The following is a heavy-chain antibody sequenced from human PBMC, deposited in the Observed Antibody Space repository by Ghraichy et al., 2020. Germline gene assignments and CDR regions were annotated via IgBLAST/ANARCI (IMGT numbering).Heavy chain of an antibody. CDR2: ISGSGTST. Sequence: GALRLSCAASGYTFSIYPMTWVRQAPGKGLEWLSFISGSGTSTYYADSVKGRFTISRDDSKNTVYLQMNSLRADDTAMYYCAKDSPGGYCSAGACPFDYWGPGTPVTVAS. V-gene: IGHV3-23*01. J-gene: IGHJ4*02. D-gene: IGHD2-15*01. CDR1: GYTFSIYP. CDR3: AKDSPGGYCSAGACPFDY.